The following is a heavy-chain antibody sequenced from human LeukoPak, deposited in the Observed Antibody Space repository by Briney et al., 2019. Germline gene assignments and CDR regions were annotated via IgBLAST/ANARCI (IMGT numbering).Heavy chain of an antibody. CDR1: GGSISSSSYY. V-gene: IGHV4-39*07. CDR2: IYYSGST. D-gene: IGHD3-10*01. CDR3: ARIPTPSEGGFGELLS. J-gene: IGHJ5*02. Sequence: SETLSLTCTVSGGSISSSSYYWGWIRQPPGKGLEWIGSIYYSGSTYYNPSLKSRVTISVDTSKNQFSLKLSSVTAADTAVYYCARIPTPSEGGFGELLSWGQGTLVTVSS.